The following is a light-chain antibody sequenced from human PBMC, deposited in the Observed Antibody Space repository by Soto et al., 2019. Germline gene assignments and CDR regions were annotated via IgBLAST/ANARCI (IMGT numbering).Light chain of an antibody. Sequence: EIVLTQSPGTLSLSPGERATLSCRASQSVSSDYLVWYQQKPGQAPRLLIYGASTSAAGIPDRFSGSGSGTDFTLTISRLEPEDFAVYYCQQYGSSSYTFGQGTKLEIK. CDR1: QSVSSDY. J-gene: IGKJ2*01. V-gene: IGKV3-20*01. CDR3: QQYGSSSYT. CDR2: GAS.